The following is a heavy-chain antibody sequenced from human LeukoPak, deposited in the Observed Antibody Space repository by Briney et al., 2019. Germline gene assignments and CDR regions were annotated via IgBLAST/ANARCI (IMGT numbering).Heavy chain of an antibody. D-gene: IGHD6-19*01. V-gene: IGHV4-59*01. CDR3: ARSLYNTGWPAFDY. Sequence: PSETLSLTCTVSGGSISSYYWSWIRQPPGKGLEWIGYIYYSGSTNYNPSLKSRVTISVDTSKNQFSLKLSSVTAADTAVYYCARSLYNTGWPAFDYWGQGTLVTVSS. CDR1: GGSISSYY. CDR2: IYYSGST. J-gene: IGHJ4*02.